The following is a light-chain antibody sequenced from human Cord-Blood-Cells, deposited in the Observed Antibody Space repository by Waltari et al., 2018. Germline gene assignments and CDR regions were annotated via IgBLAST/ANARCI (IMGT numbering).Light chain of an antibody. J-gene: IGKJ2*01. CDR2: AAS. CDR3: QQSYSTPYT. CDR1: QSISSY. Sequence: DIQMTHSTSSLSASVGARVTITCRASQSISSYLNWYQQKPGKAPKLLIYAASSLQSGVPSRFSGSGSGTDFTLTISSLQPEDFATYYCQQSYSTPYTFGQGTKLEIK. V-gene: IGKV1-39*01.